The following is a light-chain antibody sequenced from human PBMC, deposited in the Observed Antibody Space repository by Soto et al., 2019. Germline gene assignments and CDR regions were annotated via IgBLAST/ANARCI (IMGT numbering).Light chain of an antibody. CDR3: SSYTSSSTLVV. Sequence: QSALTQPASVSGSHGQSITISCTGTSSDVGCYNYVSWYQQHPGKAPKLLIYDVSNRPSGVTNRLSGSKSGNTASRTISGLQAEDEADYYCSSYTSSSTLVVFGGGTKRPVL. CDR1: SSDVGCYNY. J-gene: IGLJ2*01. CDR2: DVS. V-gene: IGLV2-14*01.